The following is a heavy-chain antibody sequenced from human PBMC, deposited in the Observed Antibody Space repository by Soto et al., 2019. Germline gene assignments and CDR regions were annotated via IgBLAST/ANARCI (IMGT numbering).Heavy chain of an antibody. V-gene: IGHV1-3*01. J-gene: IGHJ3*02. CDR2: INAGNGNT. CDR1: GYTFTSYA. CDR3: ARDSPITMVRGVIIMAFDI. D-gene: IGHD3-10*01. Sequence: ASVKVSCKASGYTFTSYAMHWVRQAPGQRLEWMGWINAGNGNTKYSQKFQGRVTITRDTSASTAYMELSSLRSEDTAVYYCARDSPITMVRGVIIMAFDIWGQGTMVTVSS.